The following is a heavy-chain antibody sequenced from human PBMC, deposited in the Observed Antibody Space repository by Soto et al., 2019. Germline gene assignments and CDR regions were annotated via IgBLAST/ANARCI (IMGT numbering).Heavy chain of an antibody. CDR3: ARGSGGYYYGSGYNFWFDP. D-gene: IGHD3-10*01. CDR1: GGSFSGYY. J-gene: IGHJ5*02. V-gene: IGHV4-34*01. Sequence: QVQLQQWGAGLLKPSETLSLTCAVYGGSFSGYYWSWIRQPPGKGLEWIGEINHSGSTNYNPSLKSRVTISVDTSKNQFSLKLSSVTAADTAVYYCARGSGGYYYGSGYNFWFDPWGQGTLVTVSS. CDR2: INHSGST.